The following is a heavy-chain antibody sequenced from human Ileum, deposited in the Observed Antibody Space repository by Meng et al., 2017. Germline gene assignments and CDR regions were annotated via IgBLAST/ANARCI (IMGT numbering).Heavy chain of an antibody. Sequence: QVQLQESGPGLVKVSQTLSLTCTVSDGSIGSAAYYWTWSRQHPAKGLEWIGYIHYTGSTSYNPSLESRTSTSIDTSNNQFSLKVTSVTAADTAVYYCARGVSAAGLFDNWGPGTLVTVSS. CDR1: DGSIGSAAYY. D-gene: IGHD2-2*01. J-gene: IGHJ4*02. CDR3: ARGVSAAGLFDN. CDR2: IHYTGST. V-gene: IGHV4-31*03.